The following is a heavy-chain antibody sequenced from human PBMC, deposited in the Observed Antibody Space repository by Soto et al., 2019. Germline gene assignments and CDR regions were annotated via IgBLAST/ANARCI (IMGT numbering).Heavy chain of an antibody. CDR3: ARLLDAYYEFWSGAFHYGMDV. CDR1: GYTFTSYG. D-gene: IGHD3-3*01. J-gene: IGHJ6*02. V-gene: IGHV1-18*01. CDR2: ISAYNGNT. Sequence: QVQLVQSGAEVKKPGASVKVSCKASGYTFTSYGISWVRQAPGQGLEWMGWISAYNGNTNYAQKLQGRVTMTTDTSTSTAYMELRSLRSDDTAVYYCARLLDAYYEFWSGAFHYGMDVWGQGTTVTVSS.